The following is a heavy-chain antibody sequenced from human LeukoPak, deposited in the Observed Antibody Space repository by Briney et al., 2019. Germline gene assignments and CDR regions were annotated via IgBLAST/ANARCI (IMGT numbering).Heavy chain of an antibody. Sequence: GGSLRLSCAASGFTLRSYAMSWVRQAPGKGLEWVSGISGNGGSTYYADSVKGRFTISRDNSKHTLFLQMNNLRAEDTAIYYCAKGSGIYPGHLDSWGQGTLVTVSS. V-gene: IGHV3-23*01. CDR1: GFTLRSYA. CDR2: ISGNGGST. D-gene: IGHD6-19*01. J-gene: IGHJ4*02. CDR3: AKGSGIYPGHLDS.